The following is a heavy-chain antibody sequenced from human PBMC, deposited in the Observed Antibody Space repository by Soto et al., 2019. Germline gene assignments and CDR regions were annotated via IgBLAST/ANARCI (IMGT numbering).Heavy chain of an antibody. Sequence: SETLSLTCTVSGVPINNYYWSWSLQSPWRGLEYIGYIFYNGSTNYNPSLKSRVSISVDTSKSQFSLRLSSVSAADTAVYYCGRLRMYNFRNYYRLIDYWGKGTRVT. V-gene: IGHV4-59*01. J-gene: IGHJ4*02. CDR3: GRLRMYNFRNYYRLIDY. CDR2: IFYNGST. D-gene: IGHD3-10*01. CDR1: GVPINNYY.